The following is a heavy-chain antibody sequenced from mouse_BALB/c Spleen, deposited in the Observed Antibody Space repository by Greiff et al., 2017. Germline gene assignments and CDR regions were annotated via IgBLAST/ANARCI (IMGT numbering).Heavy chain of an antibody. V-gene: IGHV1-7*01. D-gene: IGHD1-1*01. J-gene: IGHJ2*01. Sequence: VQLQQSGAELAKPGASVKMSCTASGYTFTSYWMHWVKQRPGQGLEWIGYINPSTGYTEYNQKFKDKATLTADKSSSTAYMQLSSLTSEDSAVYYCARSPGSPTGHYYYEGFDYWGQGTTLTVSS. CDR1: GYTFTSYW. CDR2: INPSTGYT. CDR3: ARSPGSPTGHYYYEGFDY.